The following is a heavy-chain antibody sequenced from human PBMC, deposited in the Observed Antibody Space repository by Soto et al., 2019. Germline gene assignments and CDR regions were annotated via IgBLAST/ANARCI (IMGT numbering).Heavy chain of an antibody. V-gene: IGHV1-18*01. CDR3: ARVGGLRFLEWLPRATNWFDP. J-gene: IGHJ5*02. CDR1: GYTFTSYG. Sequence: ASVKVSCKASGYTFTSYGISWVRQAPGQGLEWMGWISAYNGNTNYAQKLQGRVTMTTDTSTSTAYMELRSLRSDDTAVYYCARVGGLRFLEWLPRATNWFDPWGQGTLVTVSS. D-gene: IGHD3-3*01. CDR2: ISAYNGNT.